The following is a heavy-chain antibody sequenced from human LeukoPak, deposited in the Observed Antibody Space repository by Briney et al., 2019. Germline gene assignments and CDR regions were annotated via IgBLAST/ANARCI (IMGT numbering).Heavy chain of an antibody. V-gene: IGHV3-48*01. CDR2: IINSGGTV. D-gene: IGHD3-10*01. Sequence: GGSLRLSCAASGLTFSIHGMNWVRQAPGKGLEWVSYIINSGGTVYYTDSVQGRFTISRDNARNSLFLQMNSLRGEDTAVYYCARVGRGVFGMDVWGQGTTVTVSS. CDR3: ARVGRGVFGMDV. J-gene: IGHJ6*02. CDR1: GLTFSIHG.